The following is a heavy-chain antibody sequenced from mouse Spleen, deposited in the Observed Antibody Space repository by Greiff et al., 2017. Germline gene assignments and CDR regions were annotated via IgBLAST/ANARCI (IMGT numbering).Heavy chain of an antibody. J-gene: IGHJ3*01. CDR1: GFTFSSYA. CDR3: ARGDGNYATWFAY. D-gene: IGHD2-1*01. Sequence: EVQGVESGGGLVKPGGSLKLSCAASGFTFSSYAMSWVRQTPEKRLEWVATISSGGSYTYYPDSVKGRFTISRDNAKNTLYLQMSSLRSEDTAMYYCARGDGNYATWFAYWGQGTLVTVSA. V-gene: IGHV5-9-3*01. CDR2: ISSGGSYT.